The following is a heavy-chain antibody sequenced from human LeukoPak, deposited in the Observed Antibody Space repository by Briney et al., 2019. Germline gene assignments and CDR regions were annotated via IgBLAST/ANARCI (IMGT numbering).Heavy chain of an antibody. CDR3: TRGFVAMTTPRLD. V-gene: IGHV1-2*02. Sequence: ASVKVSCKASGYTFTHYHIHWVRQAPGQGLGWMGWINPDSGGTNYAQKFQGRVTMTRDTSITTAYMELSSLRSDDTAVYYCTRGFVAMTTPRLDWGQGTLVTVSS. J-gene: IGHJ4*02. CDR2: INPDSGGT. CDR1: GYTFTHYH. D-gene: IGHD2-21*02.